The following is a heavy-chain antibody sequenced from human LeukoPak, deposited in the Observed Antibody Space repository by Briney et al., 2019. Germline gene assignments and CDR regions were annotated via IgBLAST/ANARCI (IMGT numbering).Heavy chain of an antibody. J-gene: IGHJ6*02. D-gene: IGHD6-19*01. CDR2: IYTSGST. CDR3: ARDRYSSGWKMDYYYGMDV. Sequence: SGTLSLTCTVSGGSISSYYWSWIRQPAGKGLEWIGRIYTSGSTNYNPSLKSRVTMSVDTSKNQFSLKLSSVTAADTAVYYCARDRYSSGWKMDYYYGMDVWGQGTTVTVSS. V-gene: IGHV4-4*07. CDR1: GGSISSYY.